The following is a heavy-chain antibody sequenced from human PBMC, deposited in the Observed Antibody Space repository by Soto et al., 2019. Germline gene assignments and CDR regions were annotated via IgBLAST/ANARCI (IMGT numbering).Heavy chain of an antibody. Sequence: QVQLVESGGGVVQPGRSLRLSCAASGFTFSSYGMHWVRQAPGKGLEWVAVISYDGSNKYYADSVKGRFTISRDNSKNTLYLQMTSLRAEDTAVYYCAKDAPYFDYWGQGTLVTVSS. J-gene: IGHJ4*02. CDR1: GFTFSSYG. CDR3: AKDAPYFDY. V-gene: IGHV3-30*18. CDR2: ISYDGSNK.